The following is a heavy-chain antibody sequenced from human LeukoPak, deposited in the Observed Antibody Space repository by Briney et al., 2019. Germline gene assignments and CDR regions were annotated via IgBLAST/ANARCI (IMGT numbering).Heavy chain of an antibody. V-gene: IGHV1-2*02. D-gene: IGHD5-12*01. J-gene: IGHJ3*02. CDR2: INPNSGGT. CDR1: GYTFTVYY. CDR3: ARGPSGTGGDAFDI. Sequence: ASVKVSCKASGYTFTVYYMHWVRQAPGQGLEWMGWINPNSGGTNYAEKFQGRDTMTRDTSISTAYMELSRLRSDDTAVYYCARGPSGTGGDAFDIWGQGTMVTVSS.